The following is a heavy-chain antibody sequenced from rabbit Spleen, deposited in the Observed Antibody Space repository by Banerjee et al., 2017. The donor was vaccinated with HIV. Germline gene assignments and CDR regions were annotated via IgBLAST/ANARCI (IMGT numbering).Heavy chain of an antibody. CDR1: GFSFSARDV. D-gene: IGHD4-1*01. Sequence: QEQLVEFGGGLVKPEGSLTLICKGSGFSFSARDVLCLVRQAPGKGLEWIGYIDPVFGITYYANWVNGRFSISRENAQNTVFLQMTSLTAADTATYFCARDLAGAIGWNFYLWGQGTLVTVS. V-gene: IGHV1S47*01. J-gene: IGHJ4*01. CDR3: ARDLAGAIGWNFYL. CDR2: IDPVFGIT.